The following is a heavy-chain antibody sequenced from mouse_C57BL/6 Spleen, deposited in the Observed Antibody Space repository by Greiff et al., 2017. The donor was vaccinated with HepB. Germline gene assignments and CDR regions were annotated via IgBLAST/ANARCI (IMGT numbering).Heavy chain of an antibody. CDR1: GFTFSSYA. Sequence: DVKLVESGGGLVKPGGSLKLSCAASGFTFSSYAMSWVRQTPEKRLEWVATISDGGRYTYYPENVKGRFTISRENAKNNLYLQMSNLKSEDTAMYYCARDRYGSSLDYAMDYWGQGTSVTVSS. D-gene: IGHD1-1*01. CDR2: ISDGGRYT. J-gene: IGHJ4*01. CDR3: ARDRYGSSLDYAMDY. V-gene: IGHV5-4*01.